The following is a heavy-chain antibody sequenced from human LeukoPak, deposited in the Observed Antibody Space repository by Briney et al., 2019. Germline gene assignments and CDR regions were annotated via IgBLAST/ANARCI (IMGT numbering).Heavy chain of an antibody. CDR2: INPNSGGT. J-gene: IGHJ3*02. D-gene: IGHD5-24*01. CDR3: ARDFRATYAFDI. CDR1: GYTFTGYY. Sequence: ASVKVSRKASGYTFTGYYMHWVRQAPGQGLEWMGRINPNSGGTNYAQKFQGRVTMTSDTSISTAYLELSRLRSDDTAVYYCARDFRATYAFDIWGQGTMVTVSS. V-gene: IGHV1-2*06.